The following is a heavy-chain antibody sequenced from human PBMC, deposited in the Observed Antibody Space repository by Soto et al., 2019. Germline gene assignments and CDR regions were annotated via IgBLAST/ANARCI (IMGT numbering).Heavy chain of an antibody. V-gene: IGHV5-51*01. D-gene: IGHD6-13*01. CDR3: ARPSVPGKLVLGRNAFDI. J-gene: IGHJ3*02. CDR2: IYPGDSDT. Sequence: GESLKISCKGSGYSFTSYWIGWVRQMPGKGLEWMGIIYPGDSDTRYSPSFQGQVTISADKSISTAYLQWSSLKASDIAMYYCARPSVPGKLVLGRNAFDIWGQGTMVTVSS. CDR1: GYSFTSYW.